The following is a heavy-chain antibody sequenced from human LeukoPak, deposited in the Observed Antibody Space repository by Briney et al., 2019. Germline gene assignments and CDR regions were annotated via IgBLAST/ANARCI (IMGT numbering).Heavy chain of an antibody. CDR3: ATPELGYFDY. Sequence: PSETLSLTCAVFGGSFNNYYWSWLRQPPGKGLEWIGEISHSGSTNYNPSLKSRVTISVDTSKNQFSLKLSSVTAADTAVYYCATPELGYFDYWGQGTLVTVSS. V-gene: IGHV4-34*01. D-gene: IGHD7-27*01. J-gene: IGHJ4*02. CDR2: ISHSGST. CDR1: GGSFNNYY.